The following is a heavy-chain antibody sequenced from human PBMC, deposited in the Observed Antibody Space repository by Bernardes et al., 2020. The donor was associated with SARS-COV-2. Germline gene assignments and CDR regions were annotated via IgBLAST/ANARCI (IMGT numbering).Heavy chain of an antibody. CDR1: GCTFSIQW. V-gene: IGHV3-7*03. J-gene: IGHJ6*02. CDR3: ARGDA. CDR2: IKEDGSVK. Sequence: GGSLRLSCAASGCTFSIQWMSWVRQAPGEGLEWVASIKEDGSVKYYVDSVKGRFTISRDNAKNSLYLQMNSLRGEDTAVYYCARGDAWGQGTTVIVSS.